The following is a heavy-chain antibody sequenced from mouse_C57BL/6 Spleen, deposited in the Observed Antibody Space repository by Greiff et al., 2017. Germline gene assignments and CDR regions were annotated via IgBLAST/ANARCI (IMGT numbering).Heavy chain of an antibody. CDR2: ISGGGSYT. CDR3: ARAAQAPEYYFDY. V-gene: IGHV5-4*03. J-gene: IGHJ2*01. CDR1: GFTFSSYA. D-gene: IGHD3-2*02. Sequence: EVNLVESGGGLVKPGGSLKLSCAASGFTFSSYAMSWVRQTPEKRLEWVATISGGGSYTYYPDNVKGRFTFSRDKAKNTLYLQMSHLKSVSTAMYDCARAAQAPEYYFDYWGQGTTLTVSS.